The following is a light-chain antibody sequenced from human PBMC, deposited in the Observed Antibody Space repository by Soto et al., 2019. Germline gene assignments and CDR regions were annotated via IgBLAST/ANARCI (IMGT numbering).Light chain of an antibody. J-gene: IGLJ2*01. CDR1: KLGDRF. CDR3: QAWDDTTGVV. Sequence: SYELTQTPSVSVSPGQTASITCSGDKLGDRFACWYQQKPGQSPVLVIYQDYRRPSGIPERFSGSNSGNTATLSISGTQAMDEADYYCQAWDDTTGVVFGGGTKLTVL. V-gene: IGLV3-1*01. CDR2: QDY.